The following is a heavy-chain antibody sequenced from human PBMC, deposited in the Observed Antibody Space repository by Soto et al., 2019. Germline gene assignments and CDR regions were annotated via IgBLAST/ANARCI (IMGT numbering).Heavy chain of an antibody. Sequence: SETLSLTCTVSGGSISSYYWSWIRQPPGKGLEWIGYIYYSGSTNYNPSLKSRVTISVDTSKNQFSLKLSSVTAADTAVYYCARLLVYYYGSGSYYQYYFDYWGQGTLVTVSS. J-gene: IGHJ4*02. CDR2: IYYSGST. V-gene: IGHV4-59*08. CDR3: ARLLVYYYGSGSYYQYYFDY. CDR1: GGSISSYY. D-gene: IGHD3-10*01.